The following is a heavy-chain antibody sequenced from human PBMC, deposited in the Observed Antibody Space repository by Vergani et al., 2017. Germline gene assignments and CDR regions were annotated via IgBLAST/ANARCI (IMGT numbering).Heavy chain of an antibody. D-gene: IGHD3-3*01. Sequence: EVQLVESGGGLVKPGGSLRLSCAASGFTFSSYSMNWVRQAPGKGLEWVSSISSSSSYIYYADSVKGRFTISRDNAKNSLYLQMNSLRAEDTAVYYCARGFFEWSGGLDYFDYWGQGTLVTVSS. CDR1: GFTFSSYS. J-gene: IGHJ4*02. CDR3: ARGFFEWSGGLDYFDY. V-gene: IGHV3-21*01. CDR2: ISSSSSYI.